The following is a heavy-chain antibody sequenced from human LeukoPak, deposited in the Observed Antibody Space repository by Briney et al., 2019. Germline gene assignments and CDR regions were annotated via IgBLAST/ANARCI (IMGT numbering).Heavy chain of an antibody. Sequence: GESLKISCKGAGYSFTSYWIGGVRQMPGKGLEWMGIIYPGDSDTRYSPSFQGQVTISADKSISTAYLQWSSLKASDTAMYFCARQVDAYEYFSYWGQGTLVTVSS. CDR2: IYPGDSDT. J-gene: IGHJ4*02. D-gene: IGHD5-24*01. V-gene: IGHV5-51*01. CDR1: GYSFTSYW. CDR3: ARQVDAYEYFSY.